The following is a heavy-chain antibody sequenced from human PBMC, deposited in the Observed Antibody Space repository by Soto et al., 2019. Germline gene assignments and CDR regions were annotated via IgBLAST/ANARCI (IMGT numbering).Heavy chain of an antibody. CDR2: IYYSGST. CDR1: GGSISSGDYY. J-gene: IGHJ4*02. V-gene: IGHV4-30-4*01. D-gene: IGHD6-19*01. Sequence: SETLSLTCTVSGGSISSGDYYWSWIRQPPGKGLEWIGYIYYSGSTYYNPSLKSRVTISVDTSKNQFSLKLSSVTAADTAVYYCARAGIAVAGTYFDYWGQGTLVTVSS. CDR3: ARAGIAVAGTYFDY.